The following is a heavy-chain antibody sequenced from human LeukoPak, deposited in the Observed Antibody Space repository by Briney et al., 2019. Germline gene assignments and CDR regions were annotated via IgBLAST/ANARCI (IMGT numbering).Heavy chain of an antibody. CDR2: MNPNSGNT. CDR3: ARGRCVGSTNCYYFDS. D-gene: IGHD2-2*01. Sequence: EASVKVSCKASGYTFTTYDINWVRQATGQGLEWMGWMNPNSGNTGYAQKFQGRVTITRDTSASTAYMELSSLRSEDTAVYYCARGRCVGSTNCYYFDSWGQGTLVTVSS. V-gene: IGHV1-8*01. J-gene: IGHJ4*02. CDR1: GYTFTTYD.